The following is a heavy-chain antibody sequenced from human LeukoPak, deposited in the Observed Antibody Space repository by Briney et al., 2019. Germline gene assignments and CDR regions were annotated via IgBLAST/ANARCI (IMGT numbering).Heavy chain of an antibody. Sequence: PGGSLRLSCAASGFTFSSYWMSWVRQAPGKGLEWVANIKQDGSEKYYVDSVKGRFTISRDNAKNSPYLQMNSLRAEDTAVYYCARDLTYGDYVSFDYWGQGTLVTVSS. CDR1: GFTFSSYW. D-gene: IGHD4-17*01. CDR3: ARDLTYGDYVSFDY. CDR2: IKQDGSEK. J-gene: IGHJ4*02. V-gene: IGHV3-7*01.